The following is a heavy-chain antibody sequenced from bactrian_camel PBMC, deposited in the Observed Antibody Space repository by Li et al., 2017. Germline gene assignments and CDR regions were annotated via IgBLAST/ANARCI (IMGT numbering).Heavy chain of an antibody. D-gene: IGHD3*01. CDR2: RRDSTI. CDR3: EPDGLGVEVITACTKY. Sequence: HVQLVESGGGSVQAGGSLKLSCAGSAYIWEQCGMGWYLQAAGKEVNVVSVRRDSTIIYADSVRGRFTISEDKAKDTVYLQMTNLKPEDTSVYKCEPDGLGVEVITACTKYWGQGTQVTVS. J-gene: IGHJ4*01. V-gene: IGHV3S53*01. CDR1: AYIWEQC.